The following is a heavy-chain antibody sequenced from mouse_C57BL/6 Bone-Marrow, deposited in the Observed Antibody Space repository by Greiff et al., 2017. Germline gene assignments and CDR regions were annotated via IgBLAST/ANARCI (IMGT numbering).Heavy chain of an antibody. Sequence: QVHVKQPGAELVKPGASVKLSCKASGYTFTSYWMQWVKQRPGQGLEWIGEIDPSDSYTNYNQKFKGKATLTVDTSSSTAYMQLSSLTSEDSAVYYCARSTHYGSSDYYAMDYWGQGTSVTVSS. J-gene: IGHJ4*01. V-gene: IGHV1-50*01. CDR1: GYTFTSYW. CDR2: IDPSDSYT. CDR3: ARSTHYGSSDYYAMDY. D-gene: IGHD1-1*01.